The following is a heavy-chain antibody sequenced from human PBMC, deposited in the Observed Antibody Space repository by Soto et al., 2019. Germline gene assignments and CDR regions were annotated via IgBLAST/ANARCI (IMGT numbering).Heavy chain of an antibody. CDR1: GYRFTSYW. CDR3: ARAGSGYAIWGKFDY. V-gene: IGHV5-51*01. D-gene: IGHD5-12*01. J-gene: IGHJ4*02. Sequence: GESLKISCKGSGYRFTSYWIGWVRPLPGKGLEWMGIIYPGDSDTRYSPSFQGQVTISADKSISTAYLQWSSLKASDTAMYYCARAGSGYAIWGKFDYWGQGTLVTVSS. CDR2: IYPGDSDT.